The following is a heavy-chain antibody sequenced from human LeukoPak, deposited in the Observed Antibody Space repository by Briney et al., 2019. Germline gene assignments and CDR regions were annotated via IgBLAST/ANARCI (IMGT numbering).Heavy chain of an antibody. D-gene: IGHD1-26*01. J-gene: IGHJ4*02. CDR2: IKRDGSEK. Sequence: GGSLRLSCAASGFTLSSYWMSWVRQAPGKGLEWVANIKRDGSEKYYVDSVKGRFTISRDNAKNSLYLQMNSLRVEDTAVYYCVRDDGATKPCWGQGTLVTVSS. V-gene: IGHV3-7*01. CDR3: VRDDGATKPC. CDR1: GFTLSSYW.